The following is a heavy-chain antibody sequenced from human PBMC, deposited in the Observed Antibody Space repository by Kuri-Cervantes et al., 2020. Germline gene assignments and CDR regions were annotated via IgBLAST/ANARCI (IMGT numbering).Heavy chain of an antibody. CDR3: ATANLPYFDWLFSDAFDI. J-gene: IGHJ3*02. CDR2: INSDGSST. V-gene: IGHV3-74*01. Sequence: GESLKISCAASGFTFSSYWMHWVRQAPGKGLVWVSRINSDGSSTSYADSVKGRFTISRDNAKNTLYLQMNSLRAEDTAVYYCATANLPYFDWLFSDAFDIWGQGTMVTVSS. CDR1: GFTFSSYW. D-gene: IGHD3-9*01.